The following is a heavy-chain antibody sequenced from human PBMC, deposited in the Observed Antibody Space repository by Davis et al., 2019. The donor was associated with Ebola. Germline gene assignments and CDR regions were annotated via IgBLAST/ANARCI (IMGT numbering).Heavy chain of an antibody. Sequence: GGSLRLSCAASGFTFSDYYMNWVRQAPGKGLEWVSIIYSGSSKYYADNVRGRFTISRDRSKNTLYLQMNSLGAEDTAVYYCARSRFPYGMDVWGQGTTVTVSS. D-gene: IGHD3-3*01. CDR1: GFTFSDYY. CDR3: ARSRFPYGMDV. J-gene: IGHJ6*02. V-gene: IGHV3-53*01. CDR2: IYSGSSK.